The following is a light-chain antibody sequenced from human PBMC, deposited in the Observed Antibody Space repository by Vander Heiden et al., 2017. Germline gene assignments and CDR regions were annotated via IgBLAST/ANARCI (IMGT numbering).Light chain of an antibody. Sequence: IVMTQTPLSSPVTLGQPASISCRSSQSLVHSDGNTYLKGIHQEPGQPPRLLIYKVSNRFSGVPDRFSGSGSGADFTLKISRVEAEDVGVYFCRQVKHFPWAFGQGTKVEIK. CDR1: QSLVHSDGNTY. V-gene: IGKV2-24*01. CDR3: RQVKHFPWA. J-gene: IGKJ1*01. CDR2: KVS.